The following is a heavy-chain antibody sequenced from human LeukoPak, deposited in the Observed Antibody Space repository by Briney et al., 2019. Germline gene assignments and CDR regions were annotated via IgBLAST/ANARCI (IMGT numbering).Heavy chain of an antibody. V-gene: IGHV5-51*01. CDR2: IYPGDSDT. CDR1: GYSFTTFW. Sequence: GESLKISCKGSGYSFTTFWIVWVRQMPGKGLEWMGIIYPGDSDTRYGPSFQGQVTISVDRSISTAYLKWSSLKASDTAIYYCARRGPLAENGYYFASWGQGTLVTVSS. D-gene: IGHD2-15*01. J-gene: IGHJ4*02. CDR3: ARRGPLAENGYYFAS.